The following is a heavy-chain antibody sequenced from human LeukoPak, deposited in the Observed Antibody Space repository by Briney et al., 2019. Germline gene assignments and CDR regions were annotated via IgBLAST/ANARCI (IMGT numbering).Heavy chain of an antibody. CDR1: GASFSSYA. Sequence: ASVKVSCKGAGASFSSYAISWVRQAPGQGLEWMGGIIPIFGTANYAQKFQGRVTITTAESTSTAYMELHMLRSEDTAVYYCARAGDGYNLNADYWGQGTLVTVSP. V-gene: IGHV1-69*05. D-gene: IGHD5-24*01. CDR3: ARAGDGYNLNADY. CDR2: IIPIFGTA. J-gene: IGHJ4*02.